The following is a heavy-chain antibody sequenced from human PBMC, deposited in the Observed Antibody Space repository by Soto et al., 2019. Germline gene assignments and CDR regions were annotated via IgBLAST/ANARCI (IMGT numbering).Heavy chain of an antibody. CDR2: IIPIFGTA. Sequence: QVQLVQSGAEVKKPGSSVKVSCKASGGTFSSYAISWVRQAPGQGLEWMVGIIPIFGTANYAQKFQGRVTITADESTSTAYMELSSLRSEDTAVYYCARDRYYGSGSYYNPNWFDPWGQGTLVTVSS. CDR1: GGTFSSYA. V-gene: IGHV1-69*01. J-gene: IGHJ5*02. CDR3: ARDRYYGSGSYYNPNWFDP. D-gene: IGHD3-10*01.